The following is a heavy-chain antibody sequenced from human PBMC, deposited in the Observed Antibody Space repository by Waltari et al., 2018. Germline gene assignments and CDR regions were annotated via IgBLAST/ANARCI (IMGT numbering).Heavy chain of an antibody. CDR3: TRGGNYDFWSHRPFVDP. CDR1: GSSLSVYY. CDR2: IRHPGST. Sequence: QVQLQQWGAGLLGPAETLSLTCAGYGSSLSVYYLGWVRQPPGKGLEWIGQIRHPGSTNYNPSLKSRVTISIDTPRSLFSLRLSSVTAADTALYFCTRGGNYDFWSHRPFVDPWGQGTLVTVSS. V-gene: IGHV4-34*01. D-gene: IGHD3-3*01. J-gene: IGHJ5*02.